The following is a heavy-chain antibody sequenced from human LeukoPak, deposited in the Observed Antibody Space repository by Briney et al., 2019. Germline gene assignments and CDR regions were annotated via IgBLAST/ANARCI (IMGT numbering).Heavy chain of an antibody. D-gene: IGHD2-15*01. J-gene: IGHJ4*02. V-gene: IGHV4-38-2*02. Sequence: PSETLSLTCTVSGYSISSGYYWGWIRQPPGKGLEWIGSIYHSGSTYYNPSLKSRVTISVDTSKNQFSLKLSSVTAADTAVYYCARRVVVRGSEYFDYWGQGTLVTVSS. CDR2: IYHSGST. CDR3: ARRVVVRGSEYFDY. CDR1: GYSISSGYY.